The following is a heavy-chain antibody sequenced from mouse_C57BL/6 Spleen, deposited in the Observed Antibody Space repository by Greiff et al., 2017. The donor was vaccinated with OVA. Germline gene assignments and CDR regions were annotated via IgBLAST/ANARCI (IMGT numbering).Heavy chain of an antibody. V-gene: IGHV1-77*01. CDR1: GYTFTDYY. Sequence: VKLVESGAELVKPGASVKISCKASGYTFTDYYINWVKQRPGQGLEWIGKIGPGSGSTYYNEKFKGKATLTADKSSSTAYMQLSSLTSEDSAVYFCARSNLSITTVVATDYFDYWGQGTTLTVSS. CDR2: IGPGSGST. CDR3: ARSNLSITTVVATDYFDY. J-gene: IGHJ2*01. D-gene: IGHD1-1*01.